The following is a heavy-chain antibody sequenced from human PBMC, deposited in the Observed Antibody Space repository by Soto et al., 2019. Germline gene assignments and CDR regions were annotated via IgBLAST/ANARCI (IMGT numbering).Heavy chain of an antibody. J-gene: IGHJ6*02. D-gene: IGHD6-13*01. CDR1: GFTFSSYA. CDR2: ISYDGSNT. V-gene: IGHV3-30-3*01. Sequence: QVQLVESGGGVVQPGRSLILSCAASGFTFSSYAMHWVRHAPGKGLEWVAVISYDGSNTYYADSVKGRFTISRDNSKNMLYLQMNSLRAEDTAVYYCSRDLGAYSSSGRYYSGMDVWGQGSTGTFSS. CDR3: SRDLGAYSSSGRYYSGMDV.